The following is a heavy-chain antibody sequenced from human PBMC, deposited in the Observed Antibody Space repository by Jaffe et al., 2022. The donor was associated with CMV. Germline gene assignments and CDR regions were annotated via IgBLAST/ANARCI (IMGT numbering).Heavy chain of an antibody. J-gene: IGHJ6*03. CDR1: GGSISSSSYY. Sequence: QLQLQESGPGLVKPSETLSLTCTVSGGSISSSSYYWGWIRQPPGKGLEWIGSIYYSGSTYYNPSLKSRVTISVDTSKNQFSLKLSSVTAADTAVYYCARHVRDTAMGTYYYYYMDVWGKGTTVTVSS. V-gene: IGHV4-39*01. CDR2: IYYSGST. D-gene: IGHD5-18*01. CDR3: ARHVRDTAMGTYYYYYMDV.